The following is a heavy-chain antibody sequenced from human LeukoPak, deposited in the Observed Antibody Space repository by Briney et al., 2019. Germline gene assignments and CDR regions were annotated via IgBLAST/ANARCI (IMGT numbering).Heavy chain of an antibody. V-gene: IGHV3-15*07. CDR3: AKVVAAGRYYYYGMDV. Sequence: GGSLRLSCAASGFTYSNVWMNWVRQAPGKGLEWVGRIKTNAEGGTLDYTAPVKGRFTISRDDSKNTLYLQMNSLRAEDTAVYYCAKVVAAGRYYYYGMDVWGQGTTVTVSS. J-gene: IGHJ6*02. CDR2: IKTNAEGGTL. CDR1: GFTYSNVW. D-gene: IGHD6-25*01.